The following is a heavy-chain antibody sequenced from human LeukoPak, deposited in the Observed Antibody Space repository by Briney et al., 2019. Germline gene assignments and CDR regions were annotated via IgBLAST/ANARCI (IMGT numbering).Heavy chain of an antibody. J-gene: IGHJ3*02. D-gene: IGHD4-17*01. CDR3: VDDYADAFAI. CDR1: GFTFSSYW. Sequence: GGSLRLSCAASGFTFSSYWMHWVRQAPGKGLVWVSRINTDGSTTNYADAAKGRFTISRDNAENTLYLEMNSVRDEDTAVYYCVDDYADAFAIWGQGIIVTVSS. CDR2: INTDGSTT. V-gene: IGHV3-74*01.